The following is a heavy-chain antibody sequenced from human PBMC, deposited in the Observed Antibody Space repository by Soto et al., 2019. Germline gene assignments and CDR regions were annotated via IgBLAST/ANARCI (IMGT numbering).Heavy chain of an antibody. CDR3: ARGRYDFWSGSTKPYYYYYYYMDG. V-gene: IGHV4-59*01. Sequence: SETLSLTCTVSGGSISSYYWSWIRQLPGKGLEWIGYIYYSGSTNYNPSLKSRVTISVDTSKNQFSLKLSSVTAADTAVYYCARGRYDFWSGSTKPYYYYYYYMDGWGKGTTVTVSS. CDR1: GGSISSYY. D-gene: IGHD3-3*01. J-gene: IGHJ6*03. CDR2: IYYSGST.